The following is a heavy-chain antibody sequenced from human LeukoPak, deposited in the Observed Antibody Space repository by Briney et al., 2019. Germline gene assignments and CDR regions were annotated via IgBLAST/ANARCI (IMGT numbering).Heavy chain of an antibody. V-gene: IGHV3-30*02. CDR1: GFTFSSYG. J-gene: IGHJ3*02. CDR3: AKDRCTNGVCSPDI. Sequence: PGGSLRLSCAASGFTFSSYGMHWVRQAPGKGLEWVAFIRYDGSNKYYADSVKGRFTISRDNSKNTLYLQMNSLRAEDTAVYYCAKDRCTNGVCSPDIWGQRTMVTVSS. CDR2: IRYDGSNK. D-gene: IGHD2-8*01.